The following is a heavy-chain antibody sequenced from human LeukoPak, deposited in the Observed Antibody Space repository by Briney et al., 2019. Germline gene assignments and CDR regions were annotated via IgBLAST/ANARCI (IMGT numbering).Heavy chain of an antibody. Sequence: SETLSLTCAVYGGSFSGYYWSWIRQPPGKGLEWIGEINHSGSTNYNPSLKSRVTMSVDTSKNQFSLKLSSVTAADTAVYYCATRITSADYWGQGTLVTVSS. CDR2: INHSGST. D-gene: IGHD1-20*01. J-gene: IGHJ4*02. CDR3: ATRITSADY. CDR1: GGSFSGYY. V-gene: IGHV4-34*01.